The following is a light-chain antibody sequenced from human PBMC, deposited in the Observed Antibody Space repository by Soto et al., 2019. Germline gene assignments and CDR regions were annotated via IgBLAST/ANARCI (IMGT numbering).Light chain of an antibody. CDR2: QAS. J-gene: IGKJ2*01. CDR1: QRISRW. V-gene: IGKV1-5*03. CDR3: HHYKSFPT. Sequence: EIQMTQYPSTLSASVGDGVTITCRASQRISRWLAWYQQKQGKAPNILIYQASSLDSGVTSSFSGSGSGSEFTLSISSLQPYDFSNYYHHHYKSFPTFGQGTKLEIK.